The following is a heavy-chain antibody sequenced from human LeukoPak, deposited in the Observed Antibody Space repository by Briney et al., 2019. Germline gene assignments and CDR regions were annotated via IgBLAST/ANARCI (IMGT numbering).Heavy chain of an antibody. Sequence: RESLKISCKGSGYSFTSYWIGWVRQMPGKGLEWMGIIYPGDSDTRYSPSFQGQVTISADKSISTAYLQWSSLKASDTAMYYCARRPGGSYSAAPYYFDYWGQGTLVTVSS. D-gene: IGHD1-26*01. CDR1: GYSFTSYW. CDR3: ARRPGGSYSAAPYYFDY. J-gene: IGHJ4*02. V-gene: IGHV5-51*01. CDR2: IYPGDSDT.